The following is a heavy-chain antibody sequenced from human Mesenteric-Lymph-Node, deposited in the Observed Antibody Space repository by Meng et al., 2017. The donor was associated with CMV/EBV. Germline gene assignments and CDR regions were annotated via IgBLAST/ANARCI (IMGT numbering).Heavy chain of an antibody. J-gene: IGHJ6*02. CDR2: ISSSSSTI. Sequence: GESLKISCAAPGFTFSNYAMHWVRQAPGKGLEWVSYISSSSSTIYYADSVKGRFTISRDNAKNSLYLQMNSLRAEDTAVYYCARDRNTVTSHYYGMDVWGQGTTVTVSS. CDR3: ARDRNTVTSHYYGMDV. V-gene: IGHV3-48*04. D-gene: IGHD4-11*01. CDR1: GFTFSNYA.